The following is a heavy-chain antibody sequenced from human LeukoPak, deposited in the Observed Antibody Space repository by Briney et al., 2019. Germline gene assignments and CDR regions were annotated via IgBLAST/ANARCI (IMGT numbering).Heavy chain of an antibody. V-gene: IGHV4-34*01. D-gene: IGHD6-19*01. Sequence: SETLSLTCAVYGGSFSGYYWSWIRQHPGKGLEWIGEINHSGSTNYNPSLKSRVTISVDTSKNQFSLKLSSVTAADTAVYYCARTRRQWLAGNWFDPWGQGTLVTVSS. CDR2: INHSGST. CDR1: GGSFSGYY. CDR3: ARTRRQWLAGNWFDP. J-gene: IGHJ5*02.